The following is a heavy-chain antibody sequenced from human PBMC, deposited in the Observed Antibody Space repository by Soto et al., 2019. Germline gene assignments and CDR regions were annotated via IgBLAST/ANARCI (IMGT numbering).Heavy chain of an antibody. V-gene: IGHV4-34*01. D-gene: IGHD1-26*01. CDR1: GGSFSGYY. J-gene: IGHJ4*02. CDR3: ARGPLVRQLPLTASGGSFDY. Sequence: QVQLQQWGAGLLKPSETLSLTCAVHGGSFSGYYWSWIRQPPGKGLEWIGEINHSGSTNYNPSLKSRVTISVDTSKNQFSLKLSSVTAADTAVYYCARGPLVRQLPLTASGGSFDYWGQGTLVTVSS. CDR2: INHSGST.